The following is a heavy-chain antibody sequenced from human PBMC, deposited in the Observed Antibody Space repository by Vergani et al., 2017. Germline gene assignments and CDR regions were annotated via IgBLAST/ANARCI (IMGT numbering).Heavy chain of an antibody. V-gene: IGHV3-33*01. J-gene: IGHJ5*02. CDR2: IWYDGSNK. CDR3: ARHEWGTGSGWFLWFDP. CDR1: GFTFSSYG. D-gene: IGHD6-19*01. Sequence: QVQLVESGGGVVQPGRSLRLSCAASGFTFSSYGMHWVRQAPGKGLEWGAVIWYDGSNKYYADPVKGRFTISRDNSKKTLYLQINSLRAEDTAVYYWARHEWGTGSGWFLWFDPWSQGTLVTVSS.